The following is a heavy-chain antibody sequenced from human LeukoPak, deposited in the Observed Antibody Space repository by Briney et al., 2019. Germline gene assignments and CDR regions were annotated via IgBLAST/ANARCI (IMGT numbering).Heavy chain of an antibody. CDR1: GGSFSGYY. CDR2: INHSGST. J-gene: IGHJ4*02. D-gene: IGHD3-3*01. V-gene: IGHV4-34*01. Sequence: NASETLSLTCAVYGGSFSGYYWSWIRQPPGKGLEWIGEINHSGSTNYNPSLKSRVTISVDTSKNQFSLKLSSVTAADTAVYYCARAGGYDFWSGYYPYIYWGQGTLVTVSS. CDR3: ARAGGYDFWSGYYPYIY.